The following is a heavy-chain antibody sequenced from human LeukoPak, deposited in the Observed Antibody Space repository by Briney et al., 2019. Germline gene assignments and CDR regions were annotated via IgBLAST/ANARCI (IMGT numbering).Heavy chain of an antibody. Sequence: SETLSLTCTVSGGSISSYYWAWIRQPPGKGLEWIGYIYYSGSTNYNPSRKSRLTISVDTSKNQFSLKLSSVTAADTAVYYCARLRGNYFPDYWGQGFLVTVSS. CDR1: GGSISSYY. CDR2: IYYSGST. V-gene: IGHV4-59*01. CDR3: ARLRGNYFPDY. J-gene: IGHJ4*02. D-gene: IGHD4-11*01.